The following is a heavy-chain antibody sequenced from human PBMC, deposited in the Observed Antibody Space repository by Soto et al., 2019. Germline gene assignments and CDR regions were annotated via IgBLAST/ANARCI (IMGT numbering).Heavy chain of an antibody. CDR3: ARARDPFLQLSPFDD. CDR1: GGTFSSYA. Sequence: QVQLVQSGAEVKKPGSSVKVSCKASGGTFSSYAISWVRQAPGQGLEWMGGIIPIFGTANYAQKFQGRVTLTAHDSTSPASMALSSLRSEDTAVYYCARARDPFLQLSPFDDWGQGTLVTVSS. J-gene: IGHJ4*02. CDR2: IIPIFGTA. V-gene: IGHV1-69*12. D-gene: IGHD3-3*02.